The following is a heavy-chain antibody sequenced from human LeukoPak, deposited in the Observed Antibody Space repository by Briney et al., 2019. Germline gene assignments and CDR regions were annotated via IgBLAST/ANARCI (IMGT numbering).Heavy chain of an antibody. CDR1: GFSFSSYD. Sequence: PGGSLRLSCAASGFSFSSYDMHWVRQAPGKGLEWVSVISGSGGSRSYTDSVKGRFTISRDYSKNTLYLQMNSLRAEDTAVYYCAKRPGYGYGLDYWAQGTLVTVSS. J-gene: IGHJ4*02. CDR2: ISGSGGSR. D-gene: IGHD5-18*01. CDR3: AKRPGYGYGLDY. V-gene: IGHV3-23*01.